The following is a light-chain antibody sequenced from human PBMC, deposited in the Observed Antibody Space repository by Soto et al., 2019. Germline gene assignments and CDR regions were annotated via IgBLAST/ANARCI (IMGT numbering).Light chain of an antibody. CDR2: GAS. CDR1: QSVSSD. CDR3: QQYNEWPLT. J-gene: IGKJ4*01. V-gene: IGKV3-15*01. Sequence: EIVMTQSPATLSVSPGERATLSCRASQSVSSDLAWYQQKPGQAPRLLIYGASTRATGITATFSGSGSGTEFTLTITSLQSEDFAVYYCQQYNEWPLTFGGGTKVEIK.